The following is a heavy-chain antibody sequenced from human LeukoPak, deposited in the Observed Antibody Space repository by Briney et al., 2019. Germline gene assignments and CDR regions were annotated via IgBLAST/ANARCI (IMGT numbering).Heavy chain of an antibody. CDR2: ISYDGSNK. V-gene: IGHV3-30*18. Sequence: PGGSLRLSCAASGFTFSSYGMHWVRQAPGKGLEWVAVISYDGSNKYYADSVKGRFTISRDNSKNTLYLQMNSLRAEDTAVYYCAKGQGSLWAAAGYFDYWGQGTLVTVSS. CDR1: GFTFSSYG. J-gene: IGHJ4*02. D-gene: IGHD6-13*01. CDR3: AKGQGSLWAAAGYFDY.